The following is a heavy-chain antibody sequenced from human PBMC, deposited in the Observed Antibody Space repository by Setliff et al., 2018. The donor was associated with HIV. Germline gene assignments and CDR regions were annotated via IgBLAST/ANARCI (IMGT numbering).Heavy chain of an antibody. D-gene: IGHD3-22*01. J-gene: IGHJ1*01. V-gene: IGHV1-24*01. CDR2: FDREDDET. CDR1: GYSLTELS. Sequence: ASVKVSCKVSGYSLTELSMHWVRQAPGKGLEWMGSFDREDDETTYAQNFQGRVTMTEDTSTDTAYMELSSLTSEDTAMYYCATIRAYYYDSSGQEYFQHWGHGSLVTVSS. CDR3: ATIRAYYYDSSGQEYFQH.